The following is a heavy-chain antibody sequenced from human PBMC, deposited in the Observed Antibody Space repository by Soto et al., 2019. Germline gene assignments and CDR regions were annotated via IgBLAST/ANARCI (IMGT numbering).Heavy chain of an antibody. D-gene: IGHD3-9*01. CDR1: GFTFSSYS. CDR3: ARGHYDILTGYSPLYGMDV. J-gene: IGHJ6*02. V-gene: IGHV3-48*02. CDR2: ISSSSSTI. Sequence: GGSLRLSCAASGFTFSSYSMNWVRQAPGKGLEWVSYISSSSSTIYYADSVKGRFTISRDNAKNSLYLQMNSLRDEDTAMYYCARGHYDILTGYSPLYGMDVWGQGTTVTVSS.